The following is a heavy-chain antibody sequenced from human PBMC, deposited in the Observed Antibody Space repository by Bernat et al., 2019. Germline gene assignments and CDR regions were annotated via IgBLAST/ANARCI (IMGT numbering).Heavy chain of an antibody. CDR1: GFTFSSYA. D-gene: IGHD5-12*01. CDR2: ISYDGSNK. CDR3: AKDGEGGYDYYFDY. V-gene: IGHV3-30-3*01. Sequence: VQLVESGGGVVQPGRSLRLSCAASGFTFSSYAMHWVRQAPGKGLEWVAVISYDGSNKYYADSVKGRFTISRDNSKNTLYLQMNSLRAEDTAVYYCAKDGEGGYDYYFDYWGQGTLVTVSS. J-gene: IGHJ4*02.